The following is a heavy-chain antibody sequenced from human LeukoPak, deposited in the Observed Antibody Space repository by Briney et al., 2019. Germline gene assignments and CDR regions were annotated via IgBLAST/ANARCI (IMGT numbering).Heavy chain of an antibody. D-gene: IGHD6-6*01. CDR2: IYYSGST. J-gene: IGHJ3*02. V-gene: IGHV4-59*08. CDR3: ARGSIAAHNAFNT. CDR1: GGSISSYY. Sequence: PSETLSLTCTVSGGSISSYYWSWIRQPPGKGLEWIGYIYYSGSTNYNPSLKSRVTISVDTSKNQFSLKLSSVTTTDTAVYYCARGSIAAHNAFNTWGQGTMVTVSS.